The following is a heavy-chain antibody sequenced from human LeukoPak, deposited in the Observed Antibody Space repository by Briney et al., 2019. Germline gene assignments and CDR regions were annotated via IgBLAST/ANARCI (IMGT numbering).Heavy chain of an antibody. CDR2: IYYSGST. CDR3: ARGYSSSWSSIGY. CDR1: GGSISSYY. Sequence: SETLSLTCTVSGGSISSYYWSWIRQPPGKGLEWIGYIYYSGSTNYNPSLKSRVTISVDTPKNQFSLKLSSVTAADTAVYYCARGYSSSWSSIGYWGQGTLVTVSS. J-gene: IGHJ4*02. V-gene: IGHV4-59*01. D-gene: IGHD6-13*01.